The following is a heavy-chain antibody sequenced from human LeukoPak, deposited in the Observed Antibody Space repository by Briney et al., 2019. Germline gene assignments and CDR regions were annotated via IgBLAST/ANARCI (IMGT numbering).Heavy chain of an antibody. D-gene: IGHD3-10*01. CDR1: GFTFSSYS. J-gene: IGHJ4*02. CDR2: ISSSSSYI. V-gene: IGHV3-21*01. Sequence: PGGSLRLSCAASGFTFSSYSINWVRQAPGKGLEWVSSISSSSSYIYYADSVKGRFTTSRDNAKNSLYLQMNSLRAEDTAVYYCARDGSGSLDYWGQGTLVTVSS. CDR3: ARDGSGSLDY.